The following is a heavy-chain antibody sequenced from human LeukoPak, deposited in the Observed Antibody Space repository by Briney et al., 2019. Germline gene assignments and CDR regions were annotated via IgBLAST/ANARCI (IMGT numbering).Heavy chain of an antibody. CDR3: ARDQRGYSSEHDY. CDR1: GYTFTSYG. J-gene: IGHJ4*02. CDR2: ISAYNGNT. D-gene: IGHD5-18*01. V-gene: IGHV1-18*01. Sequence: ASVKVSCKASGYTFTSYGISWVRQAPGQGLEWMGWISAYNGNTNYAQKLQGRLTMTTDTSTSTAYMELGSLRSDDTALYYCARDQRGYSSEHDYWGQGTLVTVSS.